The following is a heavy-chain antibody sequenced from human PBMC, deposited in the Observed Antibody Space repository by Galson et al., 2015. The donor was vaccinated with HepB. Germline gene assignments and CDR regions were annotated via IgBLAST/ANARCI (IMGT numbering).Heavy chain of an antibody. Sequence: SVKVSCKASGYTFKNYGINWVRQAPGQGLEWMGWISGYNGNTNFAQNFQGRVTMTTDTSTTTVYMELKSLKSDDTAVYYCARDNKSWAFDFWGQGTLVTVSS. V-gene: IGHV1-18*01. CDR3: ARDNKSWAFDF. D-gene: IGHD1-26*01. J-gene: IGHJ4*02. CDR2: ISGYNGNT. CDR1: GYTFKNYG.